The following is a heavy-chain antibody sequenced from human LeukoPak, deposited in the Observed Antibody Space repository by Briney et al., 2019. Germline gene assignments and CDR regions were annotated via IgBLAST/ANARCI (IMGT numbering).Heavy chain of an antibody. D-gene: IGHD5-24*01. CDR2: MNPNSGNT. J-gene: IGHJ4*02. V-gene: IGHV1-8*01. Sequence: ASVKVSCKASGYTFTSYDISWVRQATGQGLEWMGWMNPNSGNTGYAQKFQGRVTMIRNTSISTAYMELSSLRSEDTAVYYCARGPRGWLQFQLFDYWGQGTLVTVSS. CDR3: ARGPRGWLQFQLFDY. CDR1: GYTFTSYD.